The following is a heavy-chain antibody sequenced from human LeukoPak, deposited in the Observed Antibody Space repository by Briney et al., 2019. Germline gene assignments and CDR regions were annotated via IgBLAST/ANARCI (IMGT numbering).Heavy chain of an antibody. Sequence: SVKVSCEASGGTFSSYAISWVRQAPGQGLEWMGGIIPIFGTASYAQKFQGRVTITADESTSTAYMELSSLRSEDTAVYYCARGLNSGSYGYFDYWGQGTLVTVSS. V-gene: IGHV1-69*01. CDR1: GGTFSSYA. CDR3: ARGLNSGSYGYFDY. J-gene: IGHJ4*02. CDR2: IIPIFGTA. D-gene: IGHD1-26*01.